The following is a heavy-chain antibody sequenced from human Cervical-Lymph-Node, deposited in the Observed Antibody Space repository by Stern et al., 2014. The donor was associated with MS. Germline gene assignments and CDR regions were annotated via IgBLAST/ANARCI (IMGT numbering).Heavy chain of an antibody. CDR1: GGTFTRYT. Sequence: QVQLGQSGAEVKKPGSSVKVSCKASGGTFTRYTISWVRQAPGQGLEWMGRIIPILDIANYAQKFQGRVTITADKSTSTAYIELGSLKSEDTAVYYCQAYDFAPDSWGQGTLVTVSS. J-gene: IGHJ4*02. V-gene: IGHV1-69*09. CDR2: IIPILDIA. D-gene: IGHD2/OR15-2a*01. CDR3: QAYDFAPDS.